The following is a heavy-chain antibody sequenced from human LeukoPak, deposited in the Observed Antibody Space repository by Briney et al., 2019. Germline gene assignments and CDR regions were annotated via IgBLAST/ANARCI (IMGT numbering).Heavy chain of an antibody. J-gene: IGHJ6*02. CDR2: IYYSGST. CDR3: ARTFSGGYYYYGMDV. Sequence: PSETLSLTCTVSGGSISDYYWSWIRQPPGKGLEWIGYIYYSGSTNYNPSLKSRVTIPVDTSRNQFSLKLSSVTAADTAIYYCARTFSGGYYYYGMDVWGQGTTVTVSS. V-gene: IGHV4-59*01. D-gene: IGHD1-26*01. CDR1: GGSISDYY.